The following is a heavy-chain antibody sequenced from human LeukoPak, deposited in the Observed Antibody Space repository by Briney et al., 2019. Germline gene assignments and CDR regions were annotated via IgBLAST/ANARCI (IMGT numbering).Heavy chain of an antibody. Sequence: GGSLRLSCAASGFTFSSNYMSWVRQAPGKGLEWVSVIYSGGSTYYADSVKGRFTISRDNSKNTLYLQMKSLRAEDTAVYYCARERNLGIAVAGTIFDYWGQGTLVTVSS. J-gene: IGHJ4*02. V-gene: IGHV3-66*01. CDR3: ARERNLGIAVAGTIFDY. D-gene: IGHD6-19*01. CDR2: IYSGGST. CDR1: GFTFSSNY.